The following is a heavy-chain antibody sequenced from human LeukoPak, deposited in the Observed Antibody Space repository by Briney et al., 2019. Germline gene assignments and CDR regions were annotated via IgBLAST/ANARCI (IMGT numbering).Heavy chain of an antibody. CDR1: GFTFSSYA. CDR3: AKLPRWYYFDY. V-gene: IGHV3-23*01. Sequence: GGSLRLSCAASGFTFSSYAMSWVRQAPGKGLEWVSAISGSGGSTYYADSVKGWFTISRDNSKNTLYLQMNSLRAEDTAVYHCAKLPRWYYFDYWGQGTLVTVSS. D-gene: IGHD6-13*01. CDR2: ISGSGGST. J-gene: IGHJ4*02.